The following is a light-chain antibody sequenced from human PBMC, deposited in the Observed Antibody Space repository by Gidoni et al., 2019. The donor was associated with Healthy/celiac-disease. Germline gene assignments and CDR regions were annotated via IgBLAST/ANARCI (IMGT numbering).Light chain of an antibody. J-gene: IGLJ2*01. CDR2: EDN. V-gene: IGLV6-57*03. CDR1: SGSIASNY. CDR3: QSYDSSNVV. Sequence: GSPGKTVTISCTRSSGSIASNYVQWYQQRPGSAPTTEIYEDNQRPSGVPDRFSGSIDSSSNSASLTISGLKTEDEADYYCQSYDSSNVVFGGGTKLTVL.